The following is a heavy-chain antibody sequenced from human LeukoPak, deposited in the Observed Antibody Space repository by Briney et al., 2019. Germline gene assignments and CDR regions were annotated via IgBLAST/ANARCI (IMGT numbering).Heavy chain of an antibody. V-gene: IGHV3-74*01. Sequence: PGGSLRLSCAASGLTLSSSWIHWVRQAPGKGLVWVSRIHIDGTTTRYADSVKGRFTISRDSANNTLYLQMNSLRAEDTAVYYCARAGYSTSSLAFDLWGQGTMVTVSS. J-gene: IGHJ3*01. CDR3: ARAGYSTSSLAFDL. CDR2: IHIDGTTT. D-gene: IGHD6-6*01. CDR1: GLTLSSSW.